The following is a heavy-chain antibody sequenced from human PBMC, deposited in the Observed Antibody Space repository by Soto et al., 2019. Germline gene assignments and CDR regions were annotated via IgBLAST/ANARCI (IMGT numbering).Heavy chain of an antibody. J-gene: IGHJ4*02. D-gene: IGHD6-13*01. CDR3: ARDWVAAADFDY. V-gene: IGHV3-30-3*01. CDR2: ISYDGSNK. CDR1: GFTFSSYA. Sequence: QVQLVESGGGVVQPGRSLRLSCAASGFTFSSYAMHWVRQAPGKGLEWVAVISYDGSNKYYADSVKGRFTISRDNSKNPLYLQMNSLRAEDTAVYYCARDWVAAADFDYWGQGTLVTVSS.